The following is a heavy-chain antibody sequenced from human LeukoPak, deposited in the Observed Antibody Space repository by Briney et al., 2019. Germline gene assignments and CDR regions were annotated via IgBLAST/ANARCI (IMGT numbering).Heavy chain of an antibody. V-gene: IGHV1-2*02. Sequence: ASVKVSCKAFGYTFTGYYMHWVRQAPGQGPEWMGWINPINGDTDYAQKFQGRVTMTRDTSISTAYMELRSLRSDDTAVYYCARDQWPITPWFDPWGQGTLVTVSS. J-gene: IGHJ5*02. CDR1: GYTFTGYY. CDR2: INPINGDT. CDR3: ARDQWPITPWFDP. D-gene: IGHD5-12*01.